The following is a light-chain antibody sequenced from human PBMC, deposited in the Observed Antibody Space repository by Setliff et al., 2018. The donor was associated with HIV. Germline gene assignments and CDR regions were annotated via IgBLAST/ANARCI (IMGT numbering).Light chain of an antibody. CDR3: SSYAGSNNVV. CDR1: SSDVGGYNY. J-gene: IGLJ2*01. CDR2: EVN. V-gene: IGLV2-8*01. Sequence: QSALTQHPSASGSPGQSVTMSCTGTSSDVGGYNYVSWYQQHPGKAPKLMIYEVNKRPSGVPDRFSGSKSGNTASLTVSGLQAEDEADYYCSSYAGSNNVVFGGGTKVTVL.